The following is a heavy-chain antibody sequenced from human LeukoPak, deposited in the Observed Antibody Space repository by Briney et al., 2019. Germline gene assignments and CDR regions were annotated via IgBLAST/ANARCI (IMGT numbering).Heavy chain of an antibody. Sequence: GGSLRLSCAASGFTFRSYAIHWVRQAPGKGLEWVSAISGSGGSTYYADSVKGRFTISRDNSKNTLYLQMNSLRAEDTAVYYRAKVILYYDSSGSKRYYFDYWGQGTLVTVSS. CDR1: GFTFRSYA. D-gene: IGHD3-22*01. V-gene: IGHV3-23*01. J-gene: IGHJ4*02. CDR3: AKVILYYDSSGSKRYYFDY. CDR2: ISGSGGST.